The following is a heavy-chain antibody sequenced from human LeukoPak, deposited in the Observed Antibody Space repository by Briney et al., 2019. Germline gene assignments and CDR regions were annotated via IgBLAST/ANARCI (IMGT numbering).Heavy chain of an antibody. V-gene: IGHV3-23*01. CDR3: AKPRTTGLGWAQFDY. J-gene: IGHJ4*02. CDR1: GFTFSSFA. CDR2: FDGNGPNT. D-gene: IGHD2-8*02. Sequence: GGSLRLSCAASGFTFSSFAMTWVRQAPGKGLEWVSGFDGNGPNTYYADSVKGRWTISRDNSRNTLFLEMNSLRPEDTAIYYCAKPRTTGLGWAQFDYWGQGSLVTVSS.